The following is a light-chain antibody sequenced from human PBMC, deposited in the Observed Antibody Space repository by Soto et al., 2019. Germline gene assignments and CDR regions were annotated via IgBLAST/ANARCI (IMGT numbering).Light chain of an antibody. V-gene: IGKV3-15*01. Sequence: ETVMTQSPVTLSLSPGDRATLSCRASHSVRSNLVWYQQKPGQPPRLLIYAASTRATGIPGRFSGSGSGTEFTLTISSLQSEDSAVYYCQQYNDWPPLTFGGGTKVEIK. CDR1: HSVRSN. CDR2: AAS. CDR3: QQYNDWPPLT. J-gene: IGKJ4*01.